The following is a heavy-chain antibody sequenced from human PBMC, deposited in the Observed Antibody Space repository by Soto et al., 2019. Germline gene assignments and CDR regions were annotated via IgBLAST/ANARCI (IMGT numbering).Heavy chain of an antibody. D-gene: IGHD3-10*01. CDR3: ARDKMIDDYGLGTYDY. J-gene: IGHJ4*02. CDR2: ISGYNGKT. V-gene: IGHV1-18*04. CDR1: GYTFTSFG. Sequence: ASVKDSCKTCGYTFTSFGVSWVRQAPGQGLEWMGWISGYNGKTKYAQTLQGRVTMTADTSTSTVYMELRGLRSDDTAVYFCARDKMIDDYGLGTYDYWGQGTTVTSPQ.